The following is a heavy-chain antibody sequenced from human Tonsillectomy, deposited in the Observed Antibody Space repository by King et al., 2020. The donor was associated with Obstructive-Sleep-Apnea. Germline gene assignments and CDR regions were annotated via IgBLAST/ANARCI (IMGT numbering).Heavy chain of an antibody. CDR3: AKVTVDRNYYYYGMDV. D-gene: IGHD5-12*01. Sequence: VQLVESGGGLVQPGRSLRLSCAASGFTFDDYAMHWVRQAPGKGLEWVSGISWNSGSIGYADSVKGRFTISRDNAKNSLYLQMNSLRAEDTALYYCAKVTVDRNYYYYGMDVWGQGTTVTVSS. CDR2: ISWNSGSI. J-gene: IGHJ6*02. CDR1: GFTFDDYA. V-gene: IGHV3-9*01.